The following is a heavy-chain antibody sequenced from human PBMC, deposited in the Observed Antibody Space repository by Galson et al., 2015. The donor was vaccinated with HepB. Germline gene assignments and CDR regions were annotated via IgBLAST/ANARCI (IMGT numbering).Heavy chain of an antibody. V-gene: IGHV3-7*03. CDR2: INEDGSEK. D-gene: IGHD3-9*01. J-gene: IGHJ5*02. CDR1: GFTFSSTW. CDR3: AREAETYHDTLTACWFDP. Sequence: SLRLSCAASGFTFSSTWMSWVRQAPEKGLEWVASINEDGSEKYYVDSVKGRFTTSRDNAKNSLYLQMNSLRVEDTAVYYCAREAETYHDTLTACWFDPWGQGTLVTVSS.